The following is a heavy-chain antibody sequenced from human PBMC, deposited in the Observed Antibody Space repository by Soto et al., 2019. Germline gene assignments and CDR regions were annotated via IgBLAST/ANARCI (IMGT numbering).Heavy chain of an antibody. CDR3: ARGVYDFWSGYYFDY. CDR2: ISYDGSNK. D-gene: IGHD3-3*01. Sequence: GGSLRLSCAASGFTFSSYAMHWVRQAPGKGLEWVAVISYDGSNKYYADSVKGRFTISRDNSKNTLYLQMNSLRAEDTAVYYCARGVYDFWSGYYFDYWGQGTLVTVSS. V-gene: IGHV3-30-3*01. CDR1: GFTFSSYA. J-gene: IGHJ4*02.